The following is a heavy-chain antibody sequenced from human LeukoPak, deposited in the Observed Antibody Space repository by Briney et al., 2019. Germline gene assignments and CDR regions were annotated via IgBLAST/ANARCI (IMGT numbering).Heavy chain of an antibody. CDR2: IWYDGSNK. J-gene: IGHJ4*02. CDR3: ANLWSHGLTYDY. Sequence: PEGSLRLSCAASGFTFGSYDMHWVRQAPGKGLEWVAVIWYDGSNKYYADSVKGRFTISRDNSKNTLYLQMNSLRAEDTAVYYCANLWSHGLTYDYWGQGTLVTVSP. CDR1: GFTFGSYD. V-gene: IGHV3-33*06. D-gene: IGHD3-10*01.